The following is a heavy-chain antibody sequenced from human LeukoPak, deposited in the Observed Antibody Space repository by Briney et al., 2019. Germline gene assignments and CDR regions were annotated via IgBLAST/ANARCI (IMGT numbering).Heavy chain of an antibody. CDR3: ARRANWGWYFDY. V-gene: IGHV4-59*08. CDR1: GGSISSYY. D-gene: IGHD7-27*01. CDR2: IYYSGST. J-gene: IGHJ4*02. Sequence: SETLSLTCTVSGGSISSYYWSWIRQPPGKGLEWIGSIYYSGSTNYNPSLKSRVTISVDTSKNQFSLKLSSVTAADTAVYYCARRANWGWYFDYWGQGTLVTVSS.